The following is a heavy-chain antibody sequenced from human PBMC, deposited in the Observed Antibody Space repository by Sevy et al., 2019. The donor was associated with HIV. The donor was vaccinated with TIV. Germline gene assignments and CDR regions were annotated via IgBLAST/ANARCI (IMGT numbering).Heavy chain of an antibody. Sequence: GGCLRLSCAASGFTFSSYGMHWVRQAPGKGLEWLAVIWYDGSNKYYADSVKGRFTISRDNSKNTLYLQMNSLRAEDTAMYYSVRDWGSAMAPTRGWFDPWGQGTLVTVSS. CDR1: GFTFSSYG. CDR3: VRDWGSAMAPTRGWFDP. J-gene: IGHJ5*02. CDR2: IWYDGSNK. D-gene: IGHD5-18*01. V-gene: IGHV3-33*01.